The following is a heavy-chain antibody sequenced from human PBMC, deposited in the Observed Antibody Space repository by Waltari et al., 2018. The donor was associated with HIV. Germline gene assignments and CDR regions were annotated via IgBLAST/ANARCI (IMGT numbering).Heavy chain of an antibody. V-gene: IGHV2-70*04. CDR3: ARLQGSSLSLWFDP. CDR2: IDWDDVK. D-gene: IGHD6-13*01. CDR1: GFSLSISGMR. J-gene: IGHJ5*02. Sequence: QVTLKESGPALVKPTQTLTLTCTFSGFSLSISGMRVSWIRQPPGKALEWLARIDWDDVKFYSTSLKTRLTISKDTSQNQVVLTMTNMDPVDTATYYCARLQGSSLSLWFDPWGQGTLVTVSS.